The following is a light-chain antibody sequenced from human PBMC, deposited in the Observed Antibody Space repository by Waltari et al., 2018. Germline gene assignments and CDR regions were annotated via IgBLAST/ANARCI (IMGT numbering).Light chain of an antibody. CDR2: KAS. Sequence: DIQMTQSPSTLSASVGDSVTITFRASQSISSWLAWYQHKPGKAPKLLIDKASSLESGVPSRFSGSGSGTEFTLTISSLQPDDCATYYCQQYNTYSGTFGQGTKVEIK. CDR3: QQYNTYSGT. V-gene: IGKV1-5*03. J-gene: IGKJ1*01. CDR1: QSISSW.